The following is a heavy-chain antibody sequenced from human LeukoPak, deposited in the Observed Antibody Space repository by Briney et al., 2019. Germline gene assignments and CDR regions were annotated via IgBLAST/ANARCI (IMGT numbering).Heavy chain of an antibody. CDR1: GFTFSDHY. Sequence: GGSLRLSCAASGFTFSDHYMDWVRQAPGKGLEWVGRTRNKANSYTTEYAASVKGRFTISRDDSKNSLYLQMNSLRAEDMALYYCAKDTDGDFEGIDYWGQGTLVTVSS. D-gene: IGHD4-17*01. V-gene: IGHV3-72*01. J-gene: IGHJ4*02. CDR2: TRNKANSYTT. CDR3: AKDTDGDFEGIDY.